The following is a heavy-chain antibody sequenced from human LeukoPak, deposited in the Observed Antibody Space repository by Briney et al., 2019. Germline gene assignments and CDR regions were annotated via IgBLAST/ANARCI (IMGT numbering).Heavy chain of an antibody. CDR1: DGPISNYF. Sequence: SETLSLACTASDGPISNYFWNWIRQPAGKGLEWIGRIYTSGTTNYNPSPKTRVTISLDKSKNQFSLKLSSVTAADTAVYYCARSLKMTYSWLDPWGQGAQVTVSS. CDR2: IYTSGTT. CDR3: ARSLKMTYSWLDP. V-gene: IGHV4-4*07. J-gene: IGHJ5*02. D-gene: IGHD4-11*01.